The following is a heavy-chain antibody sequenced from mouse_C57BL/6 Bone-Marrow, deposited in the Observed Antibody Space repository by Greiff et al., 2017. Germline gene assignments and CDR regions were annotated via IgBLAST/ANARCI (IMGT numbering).Heavy chain of an antibody. Sequence: VQLQQSGAELVRPGTSLKVSCKASGYDFTHSLVEWVKQRPGQGLEWIGVLNPGSGGTNCNETFKGRATLTGANSSTTAYMQLSILTSDDSAVYFCAREYYRCFDYRGQGTTLTVSA. CDR1: GYDFTHSL. J-gene: IGHJ2*01. V-gene: IGHV1-54*03. CDR2: LNPGSGGT. CDR3: AREYYRCFDY. D-gene: IGHD1-1*02.